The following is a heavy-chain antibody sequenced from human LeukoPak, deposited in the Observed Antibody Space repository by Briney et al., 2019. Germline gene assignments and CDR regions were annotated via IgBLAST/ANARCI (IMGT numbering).Heavy chain of an antibody. V-gene: IGHV1-18*01. CDR3: ARQWGDYCSSTSCYPYYYYYGMDV. Sequence: ASVKVPCKASGYTFTSYGISWVRQAPGQGLEWMGWISAYNGNTNYAQKLQGRVTMTTDTSTSTAYMELRSLRSDDTAVYYCARQWGDYCSSTSCYPYYYYYGMDVWGQGTTVTVSS. J-gene: IGHJ6*02. CDR1: GYTFTSYG. CDR2: ISAYNGNT. D-gene: IGHD2-2*01.